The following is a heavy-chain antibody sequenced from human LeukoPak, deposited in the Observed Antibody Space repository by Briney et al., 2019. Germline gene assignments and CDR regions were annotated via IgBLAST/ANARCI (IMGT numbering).Heavy chain of an antibody. CDR2: ISSDGRTT. CDR3: SRDISSSTRAFDV. V-gene: IGHV3-74*01. CDR1: GFTFSYNW. J-gene: IGHJ3*01. D-gene: IGHD2-15*01. Sequence: GSLRLSCAASGFTFSYNWMHWVRQAPGKGLVWVSRISSDGRTTHYADSVKGRFTISRDTAKNSLYLQMNNLRGEDTAIYYCSRDISSSTRAFDVWGQGTMVTVSS.